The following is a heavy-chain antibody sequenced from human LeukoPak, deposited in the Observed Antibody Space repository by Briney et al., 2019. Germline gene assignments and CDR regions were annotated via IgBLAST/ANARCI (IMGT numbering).Heavy chain of an antibody. Sequence: ASVKVSCKASGYTFTGYYMHWVRQAPGQGLEWMGWINPNSGGTNYAQKFQGRVTMTRDTSISTAYMELSSLRSEDTAVYYCARVFRKGSLTHGYWGQGTLVTVSS. CDR2: INPNSGGT. D-gene: IGHD3-10*01. V-gene: IGHV1-2*02. J-gene: IGHJ4*02. CDR1: GYTFTGYY. CDR3: ARVFRKGSLTHGY.